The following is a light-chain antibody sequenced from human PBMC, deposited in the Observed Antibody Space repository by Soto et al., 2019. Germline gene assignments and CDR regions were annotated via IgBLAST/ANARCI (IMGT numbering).Light chain of an antibody. J-gene: IGKJ4*01. V-gene: IGKV1-12*01. Sequence: DIQMTHSPSSVSASVLYRVTITFLASQDITSRLAWYQQKPGKAPKLLIYDAFNLQSGVPSRFSGSQSGTDLTLTISSLQPEDFATYYCQQAKSFPLTFGGGTKVDIK. CDR2: DAF. CDR3: QQAKSFPLT. CDR1: QDITSR.